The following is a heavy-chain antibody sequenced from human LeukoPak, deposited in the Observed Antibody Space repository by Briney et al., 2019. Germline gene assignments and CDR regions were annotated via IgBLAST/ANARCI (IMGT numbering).Heavy chain of an antibody. CDR1: GFPFGGYW. Sequence: AGGSLRLSCGASGFPFGGYWMYWVRHIPGKGLEWVANIKYDGSDKNYLDSVKGRFTISRDNAKNSLYLQMNNLRVEDTAIYYCARDGVSSSPDFDYWGQGTLVTVS. J-gene: IGHJ4*02. CDR3: ARDGVSSSPDFDY. D-gene: IGHD6-6*01. V-gene: IGHV3-7*01. CDR2: IKYDGSDK.